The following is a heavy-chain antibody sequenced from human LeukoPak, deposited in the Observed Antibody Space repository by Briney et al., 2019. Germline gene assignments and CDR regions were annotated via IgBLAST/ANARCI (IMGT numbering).Heavy chain of an antibody. J-gene: IGHJ5*02. CDR1: GGSISSGGYY. Sequence: SETLSLTCTVSGGSISSGGYYWSWIRQHPGKGLEWLGYIYYSGSTYYNPSLKSRAPISVDTSKNQFSLKLSSVTAAATAVYYCARLNYGDYAFGAHNWFDPWGRGTLVTVSS. V-gene: IGHV4-31*03. CDR2: IYYSGST. D-gene: IGHD4-17*01. CDR3: ARLNYGDYAFGAHNWFDP.